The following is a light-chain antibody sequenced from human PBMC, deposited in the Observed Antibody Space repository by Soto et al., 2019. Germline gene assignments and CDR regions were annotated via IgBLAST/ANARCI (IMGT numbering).Light chain of an antibody. V-gene: IGKV1-39*01. CDR2: DAS. Sequence: DVQMTQSPSSLSASFGYIFTIACRASQPIGNYLNWYQQKPVEAQKILIFDASSLRSGVPSRLSGSGYGTEFTITVNNLHTEDYATYYCQQTHAAPLTFGQGTRLEI. CDR1: QPIGNY. J-gene: IGKJ5*01. CDR3: QQTHAAPLT.